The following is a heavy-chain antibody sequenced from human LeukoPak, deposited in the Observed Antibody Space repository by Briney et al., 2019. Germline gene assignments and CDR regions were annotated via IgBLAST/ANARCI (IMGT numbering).Heavy chain of an antibody. V-gene: IGHV4-59*01. Sequence: LETLSLTCTVSGGSISSYYWSWIRQPPGKGLEWIGYIYYSGSTNYNPPLKSRVTISVDTSKNQFSLKLSSVTAADTAVYYCARVHGLYYYGMDVWGQGTTVTVSS. D-gene: IGHD4-17*01. CDR3: ARVHGLYYYGMDV. CDR2: IYYSGST. J-gene: IGHJ6*02. CDR1: GGSISSYY.